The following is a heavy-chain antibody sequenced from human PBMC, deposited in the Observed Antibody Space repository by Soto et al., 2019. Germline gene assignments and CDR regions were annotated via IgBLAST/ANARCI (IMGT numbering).Heavy chain of an antibody. CDR1: GFTLSGYD. Sequence: LRLSCAASGFTLSGYDIHWVRQAKGKGLDWVSGISSTGDTYYEDSVKGRFTISRENAKNSLYLQMISLRVGDMAVYYCTRKSPTNGMAVWGQGTTVTVSS. J-gene: IGHJ6*02. CDR2: ISSTGDT. CDR3: TRKSPTNGMAV. V-gene: IGHV3-13*01.